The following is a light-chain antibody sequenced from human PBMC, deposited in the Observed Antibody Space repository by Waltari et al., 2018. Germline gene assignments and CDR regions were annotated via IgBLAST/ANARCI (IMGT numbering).Light chain of an antibody. CDR2: EGS. Sequence: QSALTQPASVSGSPGQSITIFCTGTSSDVGSYNLVSWYQQYPGKAPKLMIYEGSKRPSGVSNRFSGSKSGNTASLTISGLHADDEADYYCCSYAGSTSWVFGGGTKVTVL. V-gene: IGLV2-23*01. CDR1: SSDVGSYNL. CDR3: CSYAGSTSWV. J-gene: IGLJ3*02.